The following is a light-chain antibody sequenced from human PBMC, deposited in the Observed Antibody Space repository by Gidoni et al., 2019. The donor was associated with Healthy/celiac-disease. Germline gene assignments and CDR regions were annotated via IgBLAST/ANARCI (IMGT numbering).Light chain of an antibody. CDR2: EVS. CDR1: SRDVGGYNY. V-gene: IGLV2-8*01. CDR3: SSYAGSNNSWV. J-gene: IGLJ3*02. Sequence: QSALTQPPSASGSPGQSVTISCTGTSRDVGGYNYVSWYQQHPGKAPKLMIYEVSKRPSGVPDRFSGSKSGNTASLTVSGLQAEDEADYYCSSYAGSNNSWVFGGGTKLTVL.